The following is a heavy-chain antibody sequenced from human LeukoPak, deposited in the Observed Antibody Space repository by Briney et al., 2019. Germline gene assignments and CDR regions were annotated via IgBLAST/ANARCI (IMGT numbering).Heavy chain of an antibody. CDR2: IYYSGST. Sequence: SETLSLTCTVSGGSISSYYWSWIRQPPGKGLEWIGYIYYSGSTNYNPSLKSRVTISVDTSKNQFSLKLSSVTAADTAVYYCARVVKPTTRYYYYYGMDVWGQGTTVTVSS. CDR1: GGSISSYY. V-gene: IGHV4-59*12. J-gene: IGHJ6*02. CDR3: ARVVKPTTRYYYYYGMDV.